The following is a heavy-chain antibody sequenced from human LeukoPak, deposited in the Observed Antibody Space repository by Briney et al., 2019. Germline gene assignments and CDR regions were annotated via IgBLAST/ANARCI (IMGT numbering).Heavy chain of an antibody. J-gene: IGHJ5*02. CDR2: INPNSGGT. D-gene: IGHD3-16*02. CDR1: GYTFTGYY. Sequence: GASVKVSCKASGYTFTGYYMHWVRQAPGQGLEWMGWINPNSGGTNYAQKFQGRVTMTRDTSISTAYMELSRLRSDDTAVYYCARDIRYDYVWGSYRYTSRFDPWGQGTLVTVSS. CDR3: ARDIRYDYVWGSYRYTSRFDP. V-gene: IGHV1-2*02.